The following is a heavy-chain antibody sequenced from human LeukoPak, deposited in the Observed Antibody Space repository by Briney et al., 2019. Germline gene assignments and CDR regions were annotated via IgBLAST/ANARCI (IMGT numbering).Heavy chain of an antibody. CDR2: TYPGDSDT. Sequence: GESLKISCKGSGYSFTSYWIGWVRQMPGKGLEWMGITYPGDSDTRYSPSFQGQVTISADKSISTAYLQWSSLKASDTAMYYCARAFGGKQQLVGWEGYYYYYGMDVWGQGTTVTVSS. V-gene: IGHV5-51*01. CDR1: GYSFTSYW. D-gene: IGHD6-13*01. CDR3: ARAFGGKQQLVGWEGYYYYYGMDV. J-gene: IGHJ6*02.